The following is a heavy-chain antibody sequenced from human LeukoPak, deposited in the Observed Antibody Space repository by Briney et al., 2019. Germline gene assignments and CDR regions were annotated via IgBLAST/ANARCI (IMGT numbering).Heavy chain of an antibody. CDR1: GGSISSSSYY. J-gene: IGHJ4*02. CDR2: IYYSGST. V-gene: IGHV4-39*01. Sequence: SETLSLTCTVSGGSISSSSYYWGWIRQPPGKGLVWIGSIYYSGSTYYNPSLKSRVTISVDTSKNQFSLKLSSVTAADTAVYYCASYVWGSYFGPKRFDYWGQGTLVTVSS. D-gene: IGHD3-16*01. CDR3: ASYVWGSYFGPKRFDY.